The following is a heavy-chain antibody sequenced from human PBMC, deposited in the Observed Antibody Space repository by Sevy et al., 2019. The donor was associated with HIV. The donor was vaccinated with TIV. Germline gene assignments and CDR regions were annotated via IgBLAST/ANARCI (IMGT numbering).Heavy chain of an antibody. D-gene: IGHD6-13*01. CDR2: IGYNGADR. CDR1: GFTFSDYG. Sequence: GGSLRVSCTTSGFTFSDYGMHWVRQAPGKGLEWVTFIGYNGADRYYSDSVKGRFAISRDNSKNTLLLQMNSLRAEDTAIYYCVKNTASAGTGGFDYWGQGALVTVSS. J-gene: IGHJ4*02. V-gene: IGHV3-30*02. CDR3: VKNTASAGTGGFDY.